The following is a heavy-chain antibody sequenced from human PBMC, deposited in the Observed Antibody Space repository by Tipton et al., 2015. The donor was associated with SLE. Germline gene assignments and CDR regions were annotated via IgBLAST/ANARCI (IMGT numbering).Heavy chain of an antibody. CDR2: IHHSGVT. CDR1: GGSFSNYF. J-gene: IGHJ4*02. CDR3: ARVAPAEVFDY. V-gene: IGHV4-34*01. Sequence: TLSLTCAVYGGSFSNYFWTWIRQPPGKGLEWIGEIHHSGVTNYNPSLRSRVTISVDVSKNQVSLKLSSVTAADTAVYYCARVAPAEVFDYWGQGTLVTVSS. D-gene: IGHD2-2*01.